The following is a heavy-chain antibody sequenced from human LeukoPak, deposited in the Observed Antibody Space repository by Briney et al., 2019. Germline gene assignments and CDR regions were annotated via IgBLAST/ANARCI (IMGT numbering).Heavy chain of an antibody. CDR3: ARGVAGGLDAFDI. V-gene: IGHV4-34*01. CDR1: GGSFSGYY. D-gene: IGHD3-10*01. Sequence: SETLSLTCAVYGGSFSGYYWSWIRQPPGKGLEWIGEISHSGSTNYNPSLKSRVTISVDTSKNQFSLKLSSVTAADTAVYYCARGVAGGLDAFDIWGQGTMVTVSS. CDR2: ISHSGST. J-gene: IGHJ3*02.